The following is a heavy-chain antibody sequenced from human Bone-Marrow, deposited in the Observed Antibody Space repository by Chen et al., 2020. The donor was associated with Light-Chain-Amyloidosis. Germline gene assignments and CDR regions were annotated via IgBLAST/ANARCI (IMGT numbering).Heavy chain of an antibody. CDR1: GFAFSSYA. J-gene: IGHJ3*02. V-gene: IGHV3-23*04. CDR3: AKDISYYDILPGYPAVAFEI. CDR2: IIGSGGSR. D-gene: IGHD3-9*01. Sequence: EVQLVESGGGLLQRGGSLRLSCAASGFAFSSYAMSWVRQAPGKGLGWVSTIIGSGGSRYYADSVKGRLTISRDNSKNALFLKMNSLRAEDTAVYYCAKDISYYDILPGYPAVAFEIWGQGTMVTVSS.